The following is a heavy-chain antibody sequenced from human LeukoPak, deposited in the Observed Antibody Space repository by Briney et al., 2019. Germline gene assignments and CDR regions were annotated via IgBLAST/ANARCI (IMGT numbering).Heavy chain of an antibody. CDR1: RYTFTNYS. CDR2: INTNTGNP. D-gene: IGHD2-21*02. CDR3: ARAVVTAIDY. V-gene: IGHV7-4-1*02. J-gene: IGHJ4*02. Sequence: ASVPVSFMASRYTFTNYSMNWVRQPPGQGLEWMGWINTNTGNPTYAHAFTGRFVFSLDTPISTPYLQISSLKAEDTAIYYCARAVVTAIDYWGQGALVTVSS.